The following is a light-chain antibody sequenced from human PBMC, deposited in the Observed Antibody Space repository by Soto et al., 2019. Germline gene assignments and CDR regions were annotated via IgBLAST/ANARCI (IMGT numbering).Light chain of an antibody. CDR2: AAY. CDR1: QSISSW. J-gene: IGKJ5*01. CDR3: QQINSYPSIT. Sequence: DLQMTQSPSTLSSSLGDRVAITCQGSQSISSWLAWDQKKTGKATKLMAYAAYTLQSGVPSRFSGSGSGTELTLTISSLQTEDFADYYCQQINSYPSITFGQGTRLEIK. V-gene: IGKV1-5*01.